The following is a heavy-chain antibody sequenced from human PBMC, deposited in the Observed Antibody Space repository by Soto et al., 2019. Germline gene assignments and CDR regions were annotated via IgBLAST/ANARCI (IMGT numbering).Heavy chain of an antibody. Sequence: ESLTISFTGCGYSFTSYWIGLVRQMPGKGLEWMGIIYACDSDTRYSPSFQGQVTISADKSISTAYLQWSSLKASDTAMYYCATYPVTSWDFDYWGQGTLVTVYS. D-gene: IGHD1-26*01. CDR1: GYSFTSYW. CDR3: ATYPVTSWDFDY. CDR2: IYACDSDT. V-gene: IGHV5-51*01. J-gene: IGHJ4*02.